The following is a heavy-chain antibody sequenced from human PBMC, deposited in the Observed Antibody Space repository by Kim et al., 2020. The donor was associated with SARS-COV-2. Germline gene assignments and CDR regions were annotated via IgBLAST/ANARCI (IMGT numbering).Heavy chain of an antibody. CDR3: AKDLGGGHYFYH. D-gene: IGHD3-10*01. V-gene: IGHV3-30*18. CDR2: ISYDGSQE. CDR1: RFPFRQYG. Sequence: GGSLRLSCSASRFPFRQYGIHWVRQAPGKGLEWVAVISYDGSQEFYAHSVRGRFTISRENSKKTVYLEMNSLRAEDTAVYFCAKDLGGGHYFYHWGQGTL. J-gene: IGHJ4*02.